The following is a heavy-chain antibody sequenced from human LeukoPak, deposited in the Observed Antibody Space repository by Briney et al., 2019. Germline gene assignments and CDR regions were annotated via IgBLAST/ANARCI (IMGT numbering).Heavy chain of an antibody. CDR2: FSVYNGDT. V-gene: IGHV1-18*01. J-gene: IGHJ4*02. Sequence: ASVKISCKASGYAFSNFGISWVRQAPGRGPEWLGWFSVYNGDTSYSEKLQGRLTLTTDTSTSTAYMELRSLRVDDTAVYYCARLFSSTNKFLTPPGFWGQGTLVNV. CDR1: GYAFSNFG. D-gene: IGHD3-3*01. CDR3: ARLFSSTNKFLTPPGF.